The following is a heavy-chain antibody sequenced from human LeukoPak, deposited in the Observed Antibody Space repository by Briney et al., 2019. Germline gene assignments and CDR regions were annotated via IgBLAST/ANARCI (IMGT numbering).Heavy chain of an antibody. J-gene: IGHJ4*02. CDR1: GGSIRSSY. CDR2: IYYSGST. D-gene: IGHD5-12*01. Sequence: SETLSLTCTVSGGSIRSSYWSWIRQPPGKGLEWIGYIYYSGSTNYNPSLKSRVTLSVDTSKNQFSLKLSSVTAADTAMYYCARVSGYDWESFYDYWGQGSLVTVSS. V-gene: IGHV4-59*01. CDR3: ARVSGYDWESFYDY.